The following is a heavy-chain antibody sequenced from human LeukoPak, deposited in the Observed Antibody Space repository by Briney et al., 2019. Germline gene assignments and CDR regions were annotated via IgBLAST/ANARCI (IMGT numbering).Heavy chain of an antibody. CDR2: IYYSGST. Sequence: PSETLSLTCTVSGYSISSGYYWSWIRQPPGKGLEWIGYIYYSGSTNYNPSLKSRVTISVDTSKNQFSLKLSSVTAADTAVYYCARGGSSWYYGYWGQGTLVTVSS. V-gene: IGHV4-61*01. CDR1: GYSISSGYY. CDR3: ARGGSSWYYGY. D-gene: IGHD6-13*01. J-gene: IGHJ4*02.